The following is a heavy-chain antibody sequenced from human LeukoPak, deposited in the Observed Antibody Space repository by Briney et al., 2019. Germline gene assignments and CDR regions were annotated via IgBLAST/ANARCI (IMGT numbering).Heavy chain of an antibody. CDR1: GYTFTGYY. V-gene: IGHV1-2*02. CDR3: ARVIRGAAAAVDAFDI. Sequence: ASVKVSCKASGYTFTGYYMHWVRQAPGQGLDWMGWINPNSGGTNYAQKFQGRVTMTRDTSISTAYMELSRLRSDDTAVYYCARVIRGAAAAVDAFDIWGQGTMVTVSS. CDR2: INPNSGGT. J-gene: IGHJ3*02. D-gene: IGHD6-13*01.